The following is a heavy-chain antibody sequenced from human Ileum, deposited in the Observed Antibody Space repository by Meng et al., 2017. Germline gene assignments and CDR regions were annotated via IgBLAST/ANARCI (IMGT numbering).Heavy chain of an antibody. CDR2: LFSHGDI. V-gene: IGHV4-59*01. CDR1: GASISAYY. CDR3: ARTARVFDP. J-gene: IGHJ5*02. Sequence: QVQLQESGPGLVKPSETLSLTCTVSGASISAYYWSWIRQPPGKGLECIGSLFSHGDINYNPSLKSRVTISLDTSKSQISLKLTSVTAADTAVYYCARTARVFDPWGQGTLVTVSS.